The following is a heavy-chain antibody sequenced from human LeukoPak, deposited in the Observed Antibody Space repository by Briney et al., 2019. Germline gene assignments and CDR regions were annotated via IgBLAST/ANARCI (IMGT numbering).Heavy chain of an antibody. CDR2: ISSSSSYI. J-gene: IGHJ6*03. CDR3: AKDSSPRDYYYYMDV. CDR1: GFTFSSYS. Sequence: GGSLRLSCAASGFTFSSYSMNWVRQAPGKGLEWVSSISSSSSYIYYADSVKGRFTISRDNSKNTLYLQMNSLRAEDTAVYYCAKDSSPRDYYYYMDVWGKGTTVTISS. V-gene: IGHV3-21*01.